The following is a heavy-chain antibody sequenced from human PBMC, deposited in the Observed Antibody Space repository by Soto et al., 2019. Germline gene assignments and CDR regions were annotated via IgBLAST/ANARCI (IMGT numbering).Heavy chain of an antibody. CDR2: IIPLLGTA. Sequence: QEELVQSGAEVKKPGSSVNVSCKASEGTFSSYSITWVRQPPGQRLEWMGEIIPLLGTANYAQKFQGRVTITGDKSTSTIYMGLSSLRSDDTAVYYCARDPVDLFGYMDVWGQGTTVTVSS. D-gene: IGHD6-25*01. J-gene: IGHJ6*02. CDR3: ARDPVDLFGYMDV. CDR1: EGTFSSYS. V-gene: IGHV1-69*06.